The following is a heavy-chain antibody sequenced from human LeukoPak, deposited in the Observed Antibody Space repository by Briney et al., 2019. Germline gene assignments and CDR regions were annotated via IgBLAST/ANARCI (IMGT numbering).Heavy chain of an antibody. Sequence: SETLSLTCTVSGYSISSGYYWGWIRQPPGKGLEWIGSIYHSGSTYYNPSLKSRVTISVDTSKNQFSLKLSSVTAADTAVYYCARDSGAGYDFWSGYYILIRWFDHWGQGTLVTVSS. CDR1: GYSISSGYY. D-gene: IGHD3-3*01. J-gene: IGHJ5*02. V-gene: IGHV4-38-2*02. CDR2: IYHSGST. CDR3: ARDSGAGYDFWSGYYILIRWFDH.